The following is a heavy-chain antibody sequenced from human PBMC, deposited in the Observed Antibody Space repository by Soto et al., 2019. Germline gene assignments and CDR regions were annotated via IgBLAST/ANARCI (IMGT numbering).Heavy chain of an antibody. J-gene: IGHJ6*02. CDR3: ARAGLYYYDSSGSGYYYGMDV. CDR1: GGSISSSNW. V-gene: IGHV4-4*02. CDR2: IYHSGST. Sequence: TLSLTCAVSGGSISSSNWWSWVRQPPGKGLEWIGEIYHSGSTNYNPSLKSRVTISVDKSKNQFSLKLSSVTAADTAVYYCARAGLYYYDSSGSGYYYGMDVWGQGTTVTVSS. D-gene: IGHD3-22*01.